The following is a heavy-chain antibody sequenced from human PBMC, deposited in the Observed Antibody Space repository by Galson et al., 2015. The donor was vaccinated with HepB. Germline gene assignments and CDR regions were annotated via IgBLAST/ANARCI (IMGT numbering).Heavy chain of an antibody. CDR3: AHIRVANNPFDD. CDR1: GFSLPTGGVG. V-gene: IGHV2-5*02. CDR2: IYWDDDK. J-gene: IGHJ4*02. Sequence: PALVKPTQTLTLTCTFSGFSLPTGGVGVGWIRQPPGKALEWLALIYWDDDKRYSPSLKSRLTITKDTSKNQVVLTMTNMDPVGTATYYCAHIRVANNPFDDWGQGTLVTFSS. D-gene: IGHD4/OR15-4a*01.